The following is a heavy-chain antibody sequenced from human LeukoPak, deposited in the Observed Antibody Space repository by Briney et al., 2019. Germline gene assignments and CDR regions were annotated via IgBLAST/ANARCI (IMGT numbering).Heavy chain of an antibody. Sequence: SQTLSLTCAISGDSVSSNSAAWNWIRQSPSRGLEWLGRTYYRSKWYNDYAVSVKSRITINPDTSKNQFSLQLNSVTPEDTAVYYCARGTYSSSWHAENNYYGMDVWGQGTTVTVSS. CDR3: ARGTYSSSWHAENNYYGMDV. J-gene: IGHJ6*02. CDR1: GDSVSSNSAA. CDR2: TYYRSKWYN. D-gene: IGHD6-13*01. V-gene: IGHV6-1*01.